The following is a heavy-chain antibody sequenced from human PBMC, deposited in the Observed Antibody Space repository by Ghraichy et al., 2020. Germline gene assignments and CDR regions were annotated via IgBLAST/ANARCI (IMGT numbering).Heavy chain of an antibody. Sequence: GESLNISCAASGFTFSSYAMHWVRQAPGKGLEWVAVISYDGSNKYYADSVKGRFTISRDNSKNTLYLQMNSLRAEDTAVYYCARSILGYYYYGMDVWGQGTTVTVSS. V-gene: IGHV3-30-3*01. J-gene: IGHJ6*02. CDR3: ARSILGYYYYGMDV. D-gene: IGHD3-3*01. CDR1: GFTFSSYA. CDR2: ISYDGSNK.